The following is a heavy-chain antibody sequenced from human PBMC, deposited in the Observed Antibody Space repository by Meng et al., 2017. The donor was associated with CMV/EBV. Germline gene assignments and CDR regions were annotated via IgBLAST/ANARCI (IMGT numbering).Heavy chain of an antibody. V-gene: IGHV4-30-4*08. D-gene: IGHD3-10*01. CDR1: GGSISSGDCY. J-gene: IGHJ6*02. CDR3: ARGPMVRGVIGYYYYGMDV. Sequence: SETLSLTCTVSGGSISSGDCYWSWIRQPPGKGLEWIVYIYYSGSTYNNPSLKSRVTISVDTSKNQFSLKLGSVTAADTAVYYCARGPMVRGVIGYYYYGMDVWGQGTTVTVSS. CDR2: IYYSGST.